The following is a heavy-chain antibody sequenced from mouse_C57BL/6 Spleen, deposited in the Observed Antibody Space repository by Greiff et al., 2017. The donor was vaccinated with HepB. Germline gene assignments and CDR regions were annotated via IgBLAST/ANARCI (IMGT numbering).Heavy chain of an antibody. CDR2: IWTGGGT. V-gene: IGHV2-9-1*01. Sequence: VKLVESGPGLVAPSQRLSITCTVSGFSLTSYAISWVRQPPGKGLEWLGVIWTGGGTNYNSALKSRLSISKDNSKSQVFLKMNSLQTDDTARYYCARLTTVVVDWYFDVWGTGTTVTVSS. J-gene: IGHJ1*03. D-gene: IGHD1-1*01. CDR3: ARLTTVVVDWYFDV. CDR1: GFSLTSYA.